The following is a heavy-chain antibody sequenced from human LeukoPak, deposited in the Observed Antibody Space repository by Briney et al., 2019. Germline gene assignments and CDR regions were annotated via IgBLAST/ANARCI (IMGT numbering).Heavy chain of an antibody. CDR3: ARASDFWSGYYVPDYYYYYMDV. Sequence: SVKVSCKASGGTFSSYAISWVRQAPGQGLEWMGGIIPIFGTANYAQKFQGRVTITADESTSTAYMELSSLRSEDTAVYYCARASDFWSGYYVPDYYYYYMDVWGKGTTVTVSS. CDR2: IIPIFGTA. J-gene: IGHJ6*03. CDR1: GGTFSSYA. D-gene: IGHD3-3*01. V-gene: IGHV1-69*13.